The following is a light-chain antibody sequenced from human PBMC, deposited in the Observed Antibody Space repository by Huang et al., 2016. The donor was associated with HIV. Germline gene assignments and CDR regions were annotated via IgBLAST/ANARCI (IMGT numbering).Light chain of an antibody. CDR3: QQANSFPRSIT. Sequence: DIQMTQSPSSVSASVGDRVTITCRASQGISSWLAWYQQNPGKAPKLLNYAASIFQSGVPSRYSGKGSGRDFTLTISSLQPEDFATYYCQQANSFPRSITFGQGTRLEIK. CDR2: AAS. V-gene: IGKV1-12*01. CDR1: QGISSW. J-gene: IGKJ5*01.